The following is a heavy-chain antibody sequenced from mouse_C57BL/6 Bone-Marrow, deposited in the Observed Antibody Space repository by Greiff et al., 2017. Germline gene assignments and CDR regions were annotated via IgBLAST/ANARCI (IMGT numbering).Heavy chain of an antibody. D-gene: IGHD1-1*01. CDR1: GFTFSSYT. CDR2: ISGGGGNT. V-gene: IGHV5-9*01. Sequence: EVQLVESGAGLAKPGGSLKLSCAASGFTFSSYTMSWVRQTPEKRLQWVAAISGGGGNTYYPDSVKGRFTISRDNDKNILYLQVSSLRSEEAALYYCGRQVTTVRTTACFDVWGTGTTVTVSA. J-gene: IGHJ1*03. CDR3: GRQVTTVRTTACFDV.